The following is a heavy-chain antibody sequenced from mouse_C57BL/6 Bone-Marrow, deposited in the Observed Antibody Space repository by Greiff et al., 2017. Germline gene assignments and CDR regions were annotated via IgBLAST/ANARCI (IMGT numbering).Heavy chain of an antibody. Sequence: EVQLVESGGDLVKPGGSLKLSCAASGFTFSSYGMSWVRQTPDKRLEWVATISSGGSYTYYPDSVKGRFTISRDNAKNTLYLQMSSLKSEDTAMDYCARQIYYDYDPLAYWGQGTLVTVSA. CDR1: GFTFSSYG. V-gene: IGHV5-6*01. CDR3: ARQIYYDYDPLAY. CDR2: ISSGGSYT. J-gene: IGHJ3*01. D-gene: IGHD2-4*01.